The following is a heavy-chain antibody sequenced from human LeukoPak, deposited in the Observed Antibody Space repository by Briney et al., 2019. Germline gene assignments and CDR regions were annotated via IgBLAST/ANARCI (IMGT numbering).Heavy chain of an antibody. J-gene: IGHJ5*02. Sequence: PGGSLRLSCAASGFTFSSYAMSWVRQAPGKGLEWVSAISGSGGSRYYADSVKGRFTISRDNSKNTLYLQMNSLRAEDTAVYYCAKGYYDSSGYPNWFDPWGQGTLVTVSS. CDR1: GFTFSSYA. CDR2: ISGSGGSR. CDR3: AKGYYDSSGYPNWFDP. V-gene: IGHV3-23*01. D-gene: IGHD3-22*01.